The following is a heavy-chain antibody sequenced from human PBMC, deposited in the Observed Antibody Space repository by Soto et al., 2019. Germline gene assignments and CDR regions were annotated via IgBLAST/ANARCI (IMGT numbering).Heavy chain of an antibody. CDR3: ASLTYSSSSLWFDP. CDR2: TYYSGST. CDR1: GGSISSSSYY. Sequence: PSETLSLTCTVSGGSISSSSYYWGWIRQPPGKGLEWIGSTYYSGSTYYNPSLKSRVTISVDTSKNQFSLKLSSVTAADTAVYYCASLTYSSSSLWFDPWGQGTLVTVSS. V-gene: IGHV4-39*01. D-gene: IGHD6-6*01. J-gene: IGHJ5*02.